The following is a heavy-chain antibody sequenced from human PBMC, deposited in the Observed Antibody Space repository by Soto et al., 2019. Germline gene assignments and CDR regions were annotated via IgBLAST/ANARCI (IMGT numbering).Heavy chain of an antibody. J-gene: IGHJ3*02. CDR3: AKDLYDSSGDDI. D-gene: IGHD3-22*01. CDR2: ISYDGSNK. CDR1: GFTFSSYG. Sequence: QPGGSLRLSCAASGFTFSSYGMHWVRQAPGKGLEWVAVISYDGSNKYYADSVKGRFTISRDNSKNTLYLQMNSLRAEDTAVYYCAKDLYDSSGDDIWGQGTMVTVSS. V-gene: IGHV3-30*18.